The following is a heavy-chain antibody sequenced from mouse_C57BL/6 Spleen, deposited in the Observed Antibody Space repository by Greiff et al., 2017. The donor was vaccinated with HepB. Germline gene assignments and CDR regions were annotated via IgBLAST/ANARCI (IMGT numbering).Heavy chain of an antibody. CDR1: GYAFSSSW. D-gene: IGHD4-1*01. Sequence: QVQLQQSGPELVKPGASVKISCKASGYAFSSSWMNWVKQRPGKGLEWIGRIYPGDGDTNYNGKFKGKATLTADKSSSTAYMQLSSLTSEDSAVYFCAREGWDYYFDYWGQGTTLTVSS. J-gene: IGHJ2*01. V-gene: IGHV1-82*01. CDR3: AREGWDYYFDY. CDR2: IYPGDGDT.